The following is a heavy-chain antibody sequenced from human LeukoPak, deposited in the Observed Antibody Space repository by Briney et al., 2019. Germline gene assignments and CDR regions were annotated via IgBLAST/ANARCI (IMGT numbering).Heavy chain of an antibody. J-gene: IGHJ4*02. D-gene: IGHD6-19*01. CDR2: INHSGST. V-gene: IGHV4-34*01. CDR1: GGSFSGYY. CDR3: ARRGVAGSFDY. Sequence: SETLSLTCAVYGGSFSGYYWSWIRQPPGKGLEWIGEINHSGSTNYNPSLKSRVTISVDTSKNQFSLKLSSVTAADTAVYYCARRGVAGSFDYWGQGTLVTVSS.